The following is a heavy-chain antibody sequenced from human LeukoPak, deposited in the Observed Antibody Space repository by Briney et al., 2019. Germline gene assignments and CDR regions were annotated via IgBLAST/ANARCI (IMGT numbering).Heavy chain of an antibody. CDR3: ARSIYDPSFTGTTKHYYYMDV. Sequence: GSSVKVSCKASRGTFSSHAISWVRQAPGQGLEWMGGIIPIFGTAKPAQKFQGRVTISADESTSTAYLEVSSLRSEDSAVYYCARSIYDPSFTGTTKHYYYMDVWGKGTTVTIPS. CDR1: RGTFSSHA. V-gene: IGHV1-69*01. D-gene: IGHD1-1*01. J-gene: IGHJ6*03. CDR2: IIPIFGTA.